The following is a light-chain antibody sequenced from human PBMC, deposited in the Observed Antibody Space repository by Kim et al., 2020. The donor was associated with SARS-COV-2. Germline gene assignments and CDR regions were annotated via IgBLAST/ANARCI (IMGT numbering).Light chain of an antibody. CDR2: GAS. V-gene: IGKV3-20*01. Sequence: EIVLTQSPGTLSLSPGEGATLSCRASQGVSSSNVAWYQQKPGQAPRLLIYGASTRATGIADRFRGSGSGTDFTLTITRLEPEDFAVYYCQQYGTSPLTFGGGTKVEIK. CDR3: QQYGTSPLT. J-gene: IGKJ4*01. CDR1: QGVSSSN.